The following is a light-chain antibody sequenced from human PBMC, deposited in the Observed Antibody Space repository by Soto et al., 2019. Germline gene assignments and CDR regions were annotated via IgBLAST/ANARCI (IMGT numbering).Light chain of an antibody. CDR3: QQYNSFPT. CDR1: QSISSW. J-gene: IGKJ1*01. CDR2: EAS. Sequence: DIQMTQSPSTLSASVGDRVTITCRASQSISSWLAWYQQKPGKAPKLLIYEASSLESGVPSRFSGSGSGTEFPLTISSLQPDDFATYYCQQYNSFPTFGQGTKVEIK. V-gene: IGKV1-5*03.